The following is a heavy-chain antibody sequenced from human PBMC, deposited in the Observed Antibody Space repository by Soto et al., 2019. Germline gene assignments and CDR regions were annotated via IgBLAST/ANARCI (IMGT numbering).Heavy chain of an antibody. CDR3: ARRNYGEEGYFFDF. J-gene: IGHJ4*02. D-gene: IGHD4-17*01. Sequence: QVQLRESGPGLVRPSETLSLTCTVSGGSITGYYWSWIRQPPGKGLEWIGYIYDSGTTTYNAALKSRVTISADTSKNQFSLILRSVTAADTAVYYCARRNYGEEGYFFDFWGQGLLVTVSS. CDR2: IYDSGTT. CDR1: GGSITGYY. V-gene: IGHV4-59*08.